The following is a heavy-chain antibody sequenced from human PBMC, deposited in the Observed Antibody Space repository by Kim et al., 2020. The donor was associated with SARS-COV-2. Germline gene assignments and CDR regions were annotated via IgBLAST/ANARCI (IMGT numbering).Heavy chain of an antibody. D-gene: IGHD6-25*01. CDR3: AKDGSDGRGGYYFDY. V-gene: IGHV3-23*01. J-gene: IGHJ4*02. Sequence: DSVKGRFTISRDNSKNTLYLQMNSLRVEDTAVYYCAKDGSDGRGGYYFDYWGQGTLVTVSS.